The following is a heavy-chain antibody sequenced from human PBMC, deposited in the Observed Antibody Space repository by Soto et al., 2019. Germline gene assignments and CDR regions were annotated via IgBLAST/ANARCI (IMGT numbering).Heavy chain of an antibody. CDR2: IIPIFGTA. V-gene: IGHV1-69*01. CDR3: AIPSPHYDPPRYGMDV. D-gene: IGHD3-3*01. CDR1: GGTFSSYA. J-gene: IGHJ6*02. Sequence: QVQLVQSGAEVKKPGSSVKVSCKASGGTFSSYAISWVRQAPGQGLEWMGGIIPIFGTANYAQKFQGRVTITADESTSTAYMELSSLRYEDTAVYYCAIPSPHYDPPRYGMDVWGQGTTVTVSS.